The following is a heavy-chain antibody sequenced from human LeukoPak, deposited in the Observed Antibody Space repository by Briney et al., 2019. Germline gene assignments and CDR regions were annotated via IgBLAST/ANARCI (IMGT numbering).Heavy chain of an antibody. CDR3: ARGTLSGFYYSLDY. CDR1: GDSVSSNSAA. CDR2: TYYSSKWYN. J-gene: IGHJ4*02. D-gene: IGHD3-10*01. Sequence: SQTLSLTCAISGDSVSSNSAAWNWIRQSPSRGLEWLGRTYYSSKWYNDYAVSVKSRIMINPDTSKNQFSLQLKSVTPEDTAVYYCARGTLSGFYYSLDYWGQGPLVTVSS. V-gene: IGHV6-1*01.